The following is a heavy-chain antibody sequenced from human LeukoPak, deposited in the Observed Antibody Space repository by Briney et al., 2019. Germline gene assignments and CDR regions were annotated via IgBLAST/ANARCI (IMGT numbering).Heavy chain of an antibody. CDR1: GYTFTGYY. CDR3: ARGLDFWSGYYTGITDY. V-gene: IGHV1-2*02. Sequence: ASVKVSCKASGYTFTGYYMHWVRQAPGQGLEGMGWINPNSGGTNYAQKFQGRVTMTRDTSISTAYMELSRLRSDDTAVYYCARGLDFWSGYYTGITDYWGQGTLVTVSS. J-gene: IGHJ4*02. CDR2: INPNSGGT. D-gene: IGHD3-3*01.